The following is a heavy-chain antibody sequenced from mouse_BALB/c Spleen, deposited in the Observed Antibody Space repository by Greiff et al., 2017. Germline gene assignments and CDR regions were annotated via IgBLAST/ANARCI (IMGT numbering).Heavy chain of an antibody. CDR1: GFTFSSYA. D-gene: IGHD2-3*01. V-gene: IGHV5-6-5*01. Sequence: EVQVVESGGGLVKPGGSLKLSCAASGFTFSSYAMSWVRQTPEKRLEWVASISSGGSTYYPDSVKGRFTISRDNARNILYLQMSSLRSEDTAMYYCARAYDGYYSAWFAYWGQGTLVTVSA. CDR3: ARAYDGYYSAWFAY. CDR2: ISSGGST. J-gene: IGHJ3*01.